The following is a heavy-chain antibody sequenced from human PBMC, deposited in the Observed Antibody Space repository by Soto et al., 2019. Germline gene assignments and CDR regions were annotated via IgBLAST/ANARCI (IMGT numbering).Heavy chain of an antibody. CDR3: GREKVGTLAGGDRINWFDP. CDR2: ISSSSTFT. Sequence: QVQLVESGGGLVKPGGSLRLSCVGSGFTFSDHYMNWIRQAPGRGPEWISIISSSSTFTTYADSVKGRFTNYRDNAKNSLYLHMNRLRADDAAVYYCGREKVGTLAGGDRINWFDPWGQGTLVAVSS. CDR1: GFTFSDHY. V-gene: IGHV3-11*05. J-gene: IGHJ5*02. D-gene: IGHD3-16*01.